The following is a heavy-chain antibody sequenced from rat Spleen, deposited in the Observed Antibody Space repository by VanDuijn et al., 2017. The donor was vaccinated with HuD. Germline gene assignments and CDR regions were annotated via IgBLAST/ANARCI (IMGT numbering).Heavy chain of an antibody. D-gene: IGHD1-4*01. CDR2: IGYDGIST. CDR3: TRQGGYNSYVMDA. CDR1: GFTFSSFP. Sequence: EVQLVESGGGLVQPGRSLKLSCAASGFTFSSFPMAWVRQAPTKGLEWVATIGYDGISTYYRDSVRGRFTISSDNAKTTLFLQMDSLKSEDTATYYCTRQGGYNSYVMDAWGQGASVTVSS. V-gene: IGHV5-29*01. J-gene: IGHJ4*01.